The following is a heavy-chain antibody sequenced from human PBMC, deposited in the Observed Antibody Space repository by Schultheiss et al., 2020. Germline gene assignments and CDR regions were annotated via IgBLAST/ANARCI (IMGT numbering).Heavy chain of an antibody. V-gene: IGHV3-53*01. Sequence: GESLKISCAASGFSVTSNYMNWVRLAPGRGLEWISIIYTGGSTSYADSVKGRFVISRDSSNNTLYLQMNSLRAEDTAVYYCARDVRRGVTTPRYFGLDVWGQGTTVTVSS. CDR3: ARDVRRGVTTPRYFGLDV. CDR1: GFSVTSNY. CDR2: IYTGGST. J-gene: IGHJ6*02. D-gene: IGHD4-17*01.